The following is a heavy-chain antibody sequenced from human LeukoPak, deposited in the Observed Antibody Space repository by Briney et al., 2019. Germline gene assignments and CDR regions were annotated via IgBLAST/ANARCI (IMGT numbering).Heavy chain of an antibody. J-gene: IGHJ5*02. CDR2: INPSGGST. D-gene: IGHD1-26*01. CDR1: GYTFTSYY. CDR3: ARTPLAGGTGWLDP. Sequence: ASVKVSCKASGYTFTSYYMHWVRQAPGQGLEWMGIINPSGGSTNHAQKFQGRVTMTRDTSTRTVYMELSSLRSEDTAVYYCARTPLAGGTGWLDPWGQGTLVTVSS. V-gene: IGHV1-46*03.